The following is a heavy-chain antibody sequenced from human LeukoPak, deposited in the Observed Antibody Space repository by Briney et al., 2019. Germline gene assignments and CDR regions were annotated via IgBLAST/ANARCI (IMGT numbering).Heavy chain of an antibody. CDR1: GGSISSYY. D-gene: IGHD3-3*01. CDR3: ALSWSHEGWFDP. Sequence: SETLSLTCSVSGGSISSYYWSWIRQPPGKGLEWIGYIYYSGSTNYNPSLKSRVTISVDTSKNQFSLKLSSVTAADTAVYYCALSWSHEGWFDPWGQGTLVTVSS. J-gene: IGHJ5*02. V-gene: IGHV4-59*01. CDR2: IYYSGST.